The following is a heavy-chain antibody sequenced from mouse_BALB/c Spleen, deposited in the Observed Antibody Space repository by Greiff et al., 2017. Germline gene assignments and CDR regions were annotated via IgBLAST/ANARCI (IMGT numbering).Heavy chain of an antibody. V-gene: IGHV1S127*01. CDR2: IDPSDSYT. D-gene: IGHD2-3*01. CDR1: GYTFTSYW. CDR3: TRWGIYDGSRDY. J-gene: IGHJ2*01. Sequence: QVQLQQPGAELVKPGASVKMSCKASGYTFTSYWMHWVKQRPGQGLEWIGVIDPSDSYTSYNQKFKGKATLTVDTSSSTAYMQLSSLTSEDSAVYYCTRWGIYDGSRDYWGQGTTLTVSS.